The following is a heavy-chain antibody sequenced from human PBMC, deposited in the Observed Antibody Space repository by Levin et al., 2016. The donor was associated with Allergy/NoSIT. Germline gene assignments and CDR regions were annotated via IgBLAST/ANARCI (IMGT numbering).Heavy chain of an antibody. CDR2: IYYRGST. Sequence: SETLSLTCTVSGDSISRNNYYWGWIRQPPGKGLEWIGNIYYRGSTYYNPSLQSRVTISVDTSKKQFSLNLSSVTATDTAVYYCARWHSSSSQFDYWGQGTLVTVSS. CDR3: ARWHSSSSQFDY. D-gene: IGHD6-6*01. V-gene: IGHV4-39*01. J-gene: IGHJ4*02. CDR1: GDSISRNNYY.